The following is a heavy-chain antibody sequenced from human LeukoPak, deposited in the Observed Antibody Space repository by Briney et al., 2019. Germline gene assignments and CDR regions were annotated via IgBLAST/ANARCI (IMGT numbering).Heavy chain of an antibody. D-gene: IGHD6-25*01. Sequence: SDTLSLTCTVSGGSISSSSYYWGWIRQPPGKGLEWIGSTYYSGSTYYNPSLKSRVTISVDTSKNQFSLELSSVTAADTAVYYCARGFAPLPAATDAFDIWGQGTMVTVSS. J-gene: IGHJ3*02. V-gene: IGHV4-39*07. CDR1: GGSISSSSYY. CDR2: TYYSGST. CDR3: ARGFAPLPAATDAFDI.